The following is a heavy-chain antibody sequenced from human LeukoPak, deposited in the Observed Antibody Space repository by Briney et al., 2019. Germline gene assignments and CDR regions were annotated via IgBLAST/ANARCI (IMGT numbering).Heavy chain of an antibody. CDR2: IKQDGSEK. J-gene: IGHJ6*02. V-gene: IGHV3-7*01. CDR1: GFTFSSYW. Sequence: GGSLRLSCAASGFTFSSYWMSWVRQAPGKGLEWVANIKQDGSEKYYVDSVKGRFTISRDNSKNTLYLQMNSLRPEDTAQYYCARAGGHIAVDPNAVPYPYHYGMDVWGQGTTVTVSS. CDR3: ARAGGHIAVDPNAVPYPYHYGMDV. D-gene: IGHD2-15*01.